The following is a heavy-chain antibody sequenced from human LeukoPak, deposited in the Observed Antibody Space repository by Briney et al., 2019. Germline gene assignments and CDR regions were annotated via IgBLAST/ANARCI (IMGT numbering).Heavy chain of an antibody. CDR3: ARGRQYYYGSGRPRAPFDY. J-gene: IGHJ4*02. V-gene: IGHV4-34*01. CDR1: GGSFSGYC. D-gene: IGHD3-10*01. CDR2: INHSGST. Sequence: PSETLSLTCAVYGGSFSGYCWSWIRQPPGKGLEWIGEINHSGSTNYNPSLKSRVTISVDTSKNQFSLKLSSVTAADTAVYYCARGRQYYYGSGRPRAPFDYWGQGTLVTVSS.